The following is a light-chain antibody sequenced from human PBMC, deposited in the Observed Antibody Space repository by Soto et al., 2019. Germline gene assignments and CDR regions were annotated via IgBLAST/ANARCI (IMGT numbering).Light chain of an antibody. Sequence: QSVLTQPPSVSGAPGQRVTISCTGSSSNIGAGYDVHWYQQLPGTAPKLLIYGNSNRPSGVPDRFSGSKSGTSASLAITGLQAADDADYYCQSYYSSLRGSRVFGGGTKLTVL. CDR3: QSYYSSLRGSRV. CDR2: GNS. V-gene: IGLV1-40*01. CDR1: SSNIGAGYD. J-gene: IGLJ2*01.